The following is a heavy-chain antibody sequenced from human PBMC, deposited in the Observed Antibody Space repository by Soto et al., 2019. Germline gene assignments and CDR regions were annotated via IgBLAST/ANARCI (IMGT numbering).Heavy chain of an antibody. CDR3: ARRRSGSSDY. V-gene: IGHV4-39*01. J-gene: IGHJ4*02. CDR2: IYYSGST. Sequence: SETLSLTCTVSGGSISSSSYYWGWIRQPPGKGLEWIGSIYYSGSTYYNPSLKSRVTISVDTSKNQFSLKLSSVTAADTAVYYCARRRSGSSDYWGQGTLVTVSS. D-gene: IGHD1-26*01. CDR1: GGSISSSSYY.